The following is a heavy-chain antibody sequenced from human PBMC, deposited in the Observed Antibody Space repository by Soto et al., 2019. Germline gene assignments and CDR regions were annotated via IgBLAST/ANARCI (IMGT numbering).Heavy chain of an antibody. V-gene: IGHV3-23*01. J-gene: IGHJ4*03. CDR3: AKKEEYDHVGGKSALD. CDR1: GFTFHNYA. D-gene: IGHD3-16*01. CDR2: INGPGDDT. Sequence: GGSLRLSCAASGFTFHNYAMSWVRQAPGKGLEWVSSINGPGDDTYYADSVKGRFTISRDNSKNTLYLQMNSLRAEDTALYYCAKKEEYDHVGGKSALDWGQGTLVNVSS.